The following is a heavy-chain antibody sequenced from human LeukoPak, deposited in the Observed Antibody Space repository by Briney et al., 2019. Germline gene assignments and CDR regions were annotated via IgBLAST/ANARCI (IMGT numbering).Heavy chain of an antibody. CDR3: ARGGSSDYDSSGSSSSNFDY. J-gene: IGHJ4*02. CDR1: GGSFSGYY. CDR2: TNHSGST. V-gene: IGHV4-34*01. Sequence: SGTLSLTCAVYGGSFSGYYWGWIRQPPGRGLGWIGETNHSGSTNYNPPLKSRVTISVDTSKDQFSLKLCSVTAADRAVYYCARGGSSDYDSSGSSSSNFDYWGQGTLVTVSS. D-gene: IGHD3-22*01.